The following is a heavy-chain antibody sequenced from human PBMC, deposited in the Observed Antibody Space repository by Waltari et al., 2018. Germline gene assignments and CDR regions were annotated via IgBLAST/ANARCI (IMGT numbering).Heavy chain of an antibody. CDR1: GGTFSSYA. CDR2: IIPIFGTA. Sequence: QVQLVQSGAEVKKPGSSVKVSCTASGGTFSSYASSWVLQAPGHGLEWMGGIIPIFGTANYAQKFQGRVTITADESTSTAYMELSSLRSEDTAVYYCARSYHTGRQGLDVWGKGTTVTVSS. V-gene: IGHV1-69*01. D-gene: IGHD4-17*01. CDR3: ARSYHTGRQGLDV. J-gene: IGHJ6*04.